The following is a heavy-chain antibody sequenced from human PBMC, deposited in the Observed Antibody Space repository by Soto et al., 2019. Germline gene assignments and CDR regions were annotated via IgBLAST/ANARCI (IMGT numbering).Heavy chain of an antibody. CDR1: GDSISRFS. Sequence: PSETLSLTCTVSGDSISRFSWSWIRQPPGKGLEWTGNLGYNGNTNYNPSLKSRVTIAVDTSKNQFSLKLSSVTAADTAVYYCARSLSGTVVGTSYFDYWGQGILVTVSS. J-gene: IGHJ4*02. V-gene: IGHV4-59*01. CDR3: ARSLSGTVVGTSYFDY. D-gene: IGHD2-15*01. CDR2: LGYNGNT.